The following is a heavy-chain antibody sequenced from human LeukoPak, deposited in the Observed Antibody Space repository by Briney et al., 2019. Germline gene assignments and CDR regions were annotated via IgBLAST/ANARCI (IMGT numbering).Heavy chain of an antibody. V-gene: IGHV4-30-2*01. CDR3: ARDLTGDYWFDP. D-gene: IGHD7-27*01. CDR1: GDSISSGGYY. CDR2: IYRGGNA. J-gene: IGHJ5*02. Sequence: TPSQTLSLTCSVSGDSISSGGYYWNWIRQPPGKGLEWIGYIYRGGNAYYSPSLKSRVTISVERSKNQFSLKLNSVTAADTAVYYCARDLTGDYWFDPWGQGTLVTVSS.